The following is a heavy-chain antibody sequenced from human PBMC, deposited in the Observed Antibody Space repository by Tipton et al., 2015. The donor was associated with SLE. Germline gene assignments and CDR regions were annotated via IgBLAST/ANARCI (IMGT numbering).Heavy chain of an antibody. D-gene: IGHD2-21*01. CDR1: GGSISSYY. J-gene: IGHJ3*02. CDR2: IYYSGST. CDR3: ARYRVCGGDCYYAFDI. Sequence: TLSLTCTLSGGSISSYYWSWIRLPPGKGLGWIGYIYYSGSTNYNPSLKSRVTISVDTSKNQFSLKLSSVTAADTAVYYCARYRVCGGDCYYAFDIWGQGTMVTVSS. V-gene: IGHV4-59*08.